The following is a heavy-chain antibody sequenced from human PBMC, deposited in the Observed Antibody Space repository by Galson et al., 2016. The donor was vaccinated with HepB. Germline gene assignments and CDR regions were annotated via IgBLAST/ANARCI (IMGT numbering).Heavy chain of an antibody. V-gene: IGHV3-48*02. Sequence: SLRLSCAVSGFTFSSFSMNWVRQAPGKGLEWVSYISSSSDTIYYADSVKGRFTISRDNAKNSLYLQMNSLRDGDTAVYYCARGYCSSTSPCGRDVWGQGTTVTVSS. CDR1: GFTFSSFS. CDR3: ARGYCSSTSPCGRDV. CDR2: ISSSSDTI. D-gene: IGHD2-2*01. J-gene: IGHJ6*02.